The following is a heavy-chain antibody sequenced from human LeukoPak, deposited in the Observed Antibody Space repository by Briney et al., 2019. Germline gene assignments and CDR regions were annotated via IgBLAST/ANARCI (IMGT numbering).Heavy chain of an antibody. V-gene: IGHV1-69*13. D-gene: IGHD3-22*01. CDR3: ARRYYYDSSEPLDY. CDR2: IIPIFGTA. CDR1: GGTFSSYA. Sequence: SVKVSCKASGGTFSSYAISWVRQAPGQGLEWMGGIIPIFGTANYAQKFQGRVTITADESTSTAHMELSSLRSEDTAVYYCARRYYYDSSEPLDYWGQGTLVTVSS. J-gene: IGHJ4*02.